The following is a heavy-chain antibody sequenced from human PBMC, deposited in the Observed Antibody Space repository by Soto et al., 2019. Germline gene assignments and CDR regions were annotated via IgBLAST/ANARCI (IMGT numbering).Heavy chain of an antibody. Sequence: ASVKVSCKASGYTFTSYAIHWVRQAPGQSLEWMGWLNGGTGQTRYSQRFQDRVTITRDTSASTAYMEVSSLRPEDTAVYYCARGKGMEENYYYYGMDIWGQGTPVTVSS. J-gene: IGHJ6*02. CDR3: ARGKGMEENYYYYGMDI. V-gene: IGHV1-3*01. CDR2: LNGGTGQT. CDR1: GYTFTSYA. D-gene: IGHD1-1*01.